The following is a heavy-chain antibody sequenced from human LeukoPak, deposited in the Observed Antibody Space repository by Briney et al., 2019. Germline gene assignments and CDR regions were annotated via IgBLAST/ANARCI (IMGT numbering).Heavy chain of an antibody. V-gene: IGHV1-8*01. CDR2: MNPNSGNT. CDR1: GYTFTSYD. Sequence: ASVKVSCKASGYTFTSYDINWVRQATGQGLEWMGWMNPNSGNTGYAQKLQGRVTMTTDTSTSTAYMELRSLRSDDTAVYYCARVGSITIFGVVITYFDYWGQGTLVTVSS. D-gene: IGHD3-3*01. J-gene: IGHJ4*02. CDR3: ARVGSITIFGVVITYFDY.